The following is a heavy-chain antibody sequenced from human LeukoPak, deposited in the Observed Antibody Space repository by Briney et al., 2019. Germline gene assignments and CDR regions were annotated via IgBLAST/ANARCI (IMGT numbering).Heavy chain of an antibody. V-gene: IGHV1-18*04. CDR2: VSAYNGNT. CDR3: ARGYDQLLLVAFDI. D-gene: IGHD2-2*01. Sequence: ASVKVSCKASGYTFTSYGISWVRQAPGQGLEWMGWVSAYNGNTNYAQKLQGRVTMTTDTSTSTAYMELRGLRSDDTAVYYCARGYDQLLLVAFDIWGQGTMVTVSS. CDR1: GYTFTSYG. J-gene: IGHJ3*02.